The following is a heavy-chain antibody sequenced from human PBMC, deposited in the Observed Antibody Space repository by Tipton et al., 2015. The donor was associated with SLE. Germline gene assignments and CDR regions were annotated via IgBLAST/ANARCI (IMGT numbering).Heavy chain of an antibody. CDR3: ATGTPIFGVVIPLYYMDV. D-gene: IGHD3-3*01. J-gene: IGHJ6*03. V-gene: IGHV4-59*12. Sequence: TLSLTCTVSGGSISSYYWSWIRQPPGKGLEWIGYIYYSVSTTYNPSLKSRLTISVDTARRQISLTVRSVTAADTAVYYCATGTPIFGVVIPLYYMDVWGKGTTVTVSS. CDR2: IYYSVST. CDR1: GGSISSYY.